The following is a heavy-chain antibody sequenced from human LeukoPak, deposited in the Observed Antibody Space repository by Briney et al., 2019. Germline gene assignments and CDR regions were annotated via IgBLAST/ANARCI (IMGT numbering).Heavy chain of an antibody. Sequence: PGGSLRLSCAASGFAFNSYSMNWVRQAPGKGPEWVSCISSSSTYIWYADSVKGRFTISRDNAKNSLFLQMNSLRVEDTALYYCVWGEQWLVTFWGQGTVVTVSS. D-gene: IGHD6-19*01. V-gene: IGHV3-21*01. J-gene: IGHJ4*02. CDR3: VWGEQWLVTF. CDR2: ISSSSTYI. CDR1: GFAFNSYS.